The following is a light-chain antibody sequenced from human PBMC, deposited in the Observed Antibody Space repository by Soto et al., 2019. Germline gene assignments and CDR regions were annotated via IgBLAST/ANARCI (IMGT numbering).Light chain of an antibody. CDR2: GAS. CDR1: QSVSSSY. CDR3: QQRSNWPPIT. Sequence: EIVLTQSPGTLSLSPGERATLSCRASQSVSSSYLAWYQQKPGQAPRLLIHGASSRATGIPARFSGSGSGTDFTLTISSLEPEDFAVYYCQQRSNWPPITFGQGTRLENK. V-gene: IGKV3D-20*02. J-gene: IGKJ5*01.